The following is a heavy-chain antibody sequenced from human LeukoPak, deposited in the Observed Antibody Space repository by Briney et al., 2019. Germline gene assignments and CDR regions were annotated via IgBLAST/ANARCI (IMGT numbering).Heavy chain of an antibody. V-gene: IGHV4-61*02. J-gene: IGHJ5*02. D-gene: IGHD1-26*01. CDR1: GDSISSGSYY. CDR3: ARDLGGSYSSETWFDP. CDR2: IYSSGRT. Sequence: PSETLSLTCTVSGDSISSGSYYWSCIRQPAGEGLEWIGRIYSSGRTHYSPSLKSRVAISVDTSKNRFSLRLSSVTAADTAVYYCARDLGGSYSSETWFDPWGQGTLVTVSS.